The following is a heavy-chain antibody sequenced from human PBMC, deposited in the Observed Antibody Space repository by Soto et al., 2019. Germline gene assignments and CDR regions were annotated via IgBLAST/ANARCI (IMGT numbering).Heavy chain of an antibody. J-gene: IGHJ4*02. D-gene: IGHD1-1*01. CDR1: GYMFTSYY. V-gene: IGHV1-46*01. CDR2: INPSGGST. Sequence: ASVKVSCKASGYMFTSYYLHWVRQAPGQGLEWVGRINPSGGSTSYAQKFQGRVAVTRDTSTSTVYMELSSLTSEDTAVYYCTRVLFRYFGFAYWGQGSLVTVSS. CDR3: TRVLFRYFGFAY.